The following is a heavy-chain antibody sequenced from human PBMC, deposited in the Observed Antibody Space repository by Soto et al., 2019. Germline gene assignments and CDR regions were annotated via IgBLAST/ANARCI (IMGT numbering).Heavy chain of an antibody. V-gene: IGHV4-30-4*01. Sequence: PSETLSLTCTVSGGSISSGDYYWSWIRQPPGKGLEWIGYIYYSGSTYYNPSLKSRVTISVDTSKNQISLKLSSVTAADTAVYYCARDMEAYCGGDCYSFDYWGQGTLVTVSS. CDR1: GGSISSGDYY. CDR3: ARDMEAYCGGDCYSFDY. D-gene: IGHD2-21*02. CDR2: IYYSGST. J-gene: IGHJ4*02.